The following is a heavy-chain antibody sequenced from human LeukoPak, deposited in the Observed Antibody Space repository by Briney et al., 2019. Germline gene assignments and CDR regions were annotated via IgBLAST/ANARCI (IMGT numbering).Heavy chain of an antibody. V-gene: IGHV1-2*02. D-gene: IGHD6-19*01. J-gene: IGHJ4*02. CDR2: INPNSGGT. CDR3: ARDLPAVAGNFDY. Sequence: ASVKVSCKASGYTFTGYYIHWVRQAHGQGLEWMGWINPNSGGTNYAQKFQGRVTMTRDTSISTVYMELSRLRSDDTAVYYCARDLPAVAGNFDYWGQGTLVTVS. CDR1: GYTFTGYY.